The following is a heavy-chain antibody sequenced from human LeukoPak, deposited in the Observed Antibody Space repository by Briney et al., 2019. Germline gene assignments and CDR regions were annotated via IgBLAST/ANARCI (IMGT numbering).Heavy chain of an antibody. Sequence: ASVKVSCKASGYTFTGYYMHWVRQAPGQGLEWMGWINPNSGGTNYAQKFQGRVTMTRDTSISTAYMELSRLRSDDTAVYYCARHRTVVTPLGGFDLWGRGTLVTVSS. V-gene: IGHV1-2*02. CDR1: GYTFTGYY. CDR2: INPNSGGT. D-gene: IGHD4-23*01. CDR3: ARHRTVVTPLGGFDL. J-gene: IGHJ2*01.